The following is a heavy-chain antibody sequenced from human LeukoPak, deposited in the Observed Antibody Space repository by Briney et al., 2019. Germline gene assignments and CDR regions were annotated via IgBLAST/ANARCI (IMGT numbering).Heavy chain of an antibody. Sequence: GASVRVSCKVSGDTLPELSIHWVRQAPGEGLEWMGVFDALGDKTIHAQKFQGRVIMSVDSSTNTAHMELSSLRSEDTAVYYCATDGSSAWYEDYWGQGTLVIVSS. CDR3: ATDGSSAWYEDY. J-gene: IGHJ4*02. CDR2: FDALGDKT. V-gene: IGHV1-24*01. D-gene: IGHD6-19*01. CDR1: GDTLPELS.